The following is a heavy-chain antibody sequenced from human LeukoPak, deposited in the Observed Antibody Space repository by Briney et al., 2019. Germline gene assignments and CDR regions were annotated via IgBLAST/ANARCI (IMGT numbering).Heavy chain of an antibody. J-gene: IGHJ3*02. V-gene: IGHV4-30-2*01. CDR1: GGSISSGGYS. Sequence: PSETLSLTCAVSGGSISSGGYSWSWIRQPPGKGLEWIGYIYHSGSTYYNPSLKSRVTISVDRSKNQFSLKLSSVTAADTAVYYCARDRRSSAYDAFDIWGQGTMVTVSS. D-gene: IGHD6-19*01. CDR2: IYHSGST. CDR3: ARDRRSSAYDAFDI.